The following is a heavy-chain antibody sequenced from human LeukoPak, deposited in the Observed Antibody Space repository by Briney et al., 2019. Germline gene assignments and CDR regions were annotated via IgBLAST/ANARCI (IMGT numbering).Heavy chain of an antibody. D-gene: IGHD5-18*01. Sequence: PGGSLRLSCAASGFTFSNYAMHRVRQAPGKGLEWVAVISYDGSNKYYADSVKGRFTISRDNSKNTVYLQMNSLRAEDTAVYYCARDRDTRVGPTDIDYWGQGTLVTVSS. CDR3: ARDRDTRVGPTDIDY. V-gene: IGHV3-30*04. CDR2: ISYDGSNK. J-gene: IGHJ4*02. CDR1: GFTFSNYA.